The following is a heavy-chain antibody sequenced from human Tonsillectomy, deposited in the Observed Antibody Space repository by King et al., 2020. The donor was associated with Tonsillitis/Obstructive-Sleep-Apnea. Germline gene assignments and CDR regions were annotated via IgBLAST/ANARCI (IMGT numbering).Heavy chain of an antibody. J-gene: IGHJ4*02. D-gene: IGHD4-17*01. Sequence: QLQESGPGLVKPSETLSLTCTVSGGSISSSSFYWGWIRQPPGKGLEWIGSIYNSWSTYYNPSLKSRVIISLDTSINQFSLKLSSVTAADTAVYYCGAALGTVTTYTDYWGQGTLVTVSS. CDR1: GGSISSSSFY. V-gene: IGHV4-39*01. CDR2: IYNSWST. CDR3: GAALGTVTTYTDY.